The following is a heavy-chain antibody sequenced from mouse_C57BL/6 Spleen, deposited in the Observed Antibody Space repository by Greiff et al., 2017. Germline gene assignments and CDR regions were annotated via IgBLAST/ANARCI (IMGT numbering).Heavy chain of an antibody. J-gene: IGHJ3*01. CDR3: ARKELSGFAD. CDR1: GYAFSSSW. V-gene: IGHV1-82*01. Sequence: VQLQQSGPELVKPGASVTISCKASGYAFSSSWMNWVKQRPGEGLVWIGRFYPGDGDTNYNGTFKGKATLTADKSSSTAYMQLSSLTSEDSAVYFCARKELSGFADWGQGTLVTVSA. CDR2: FYPGDGDT.